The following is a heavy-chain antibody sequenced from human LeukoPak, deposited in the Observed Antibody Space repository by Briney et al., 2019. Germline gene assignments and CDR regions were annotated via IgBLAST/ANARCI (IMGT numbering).Heavy chain of an antibody. CDR3: AAGPARDGRMDV. D-gene: IGHD5-24*01. Sequence: SVKVSCKASGFTFTSSAVQWVRQARGQRFEWIGWIVVGSGNTNYAQKFQERVTITRDMSTSTAYMELSSLRSEDTAVYYCAAGPARDGRMDVWGQGTTVTVSS. J-gene: IGHJ6*02. CDR2: IVVGSGNT. V-gene: IGHV1-58*01. CDR1: GFTFTSSA.